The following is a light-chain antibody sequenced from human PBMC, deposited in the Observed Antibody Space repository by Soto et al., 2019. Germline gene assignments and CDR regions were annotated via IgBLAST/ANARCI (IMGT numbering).Light chain of an antibody. J-gene: IGKJ3*01. CDR2: GAS. CDR1: QSVSRDY. CDR3: QRYGNSPPSVT. V-gene: IGKV3-20*01. Sequence: EIVLTQSPDTLSLSPGERATLSCRASQSVSRDYLVWYQQKPGQAPRLLIYGASSRATGIPDRFSGSGSGTDFTLTISRLEPEDFAVYYCQRYGNSPPSVTFGPGTKVDIK.